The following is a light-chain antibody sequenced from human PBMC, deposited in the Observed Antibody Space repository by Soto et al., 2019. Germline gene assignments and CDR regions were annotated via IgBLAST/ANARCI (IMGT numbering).Light chain of an antibody. CDR1: QSIGTW. V-gene: IGKV1-5*03. CDR2: KAS. CDR3: QQYHTLYT. Sequence: DIQMTQSPSTLSASVGDRVTITCRASQSIGTWLAWFQQKPGTAPKVLIYKASNLESGVPSRFSGSGSGTEFTLSISSLQPDDFATYYCQQYHTLYTFGQGTKLEI. J-gene: IGKJ2*01.